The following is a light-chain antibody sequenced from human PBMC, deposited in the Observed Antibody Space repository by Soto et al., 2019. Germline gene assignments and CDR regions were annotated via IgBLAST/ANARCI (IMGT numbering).Light chain of an antibody. CDR3: QSYDSSLSGSV. V-gene: IGLV1-40*01. CDR1: SSNIGAGYD. J-gene: IGLJ2*01. CDR2: GNS. Sequence: QSVLTQPPSVSGAPGQRGTISCTGSSSNIGAGYDVHWYQQFLGTAPKLLIYGNSNRPSGVPDRFSGSKSGTSASLAITGLQAEDEADYDCQSYDSSLSGSVFGGGTKVTVL.